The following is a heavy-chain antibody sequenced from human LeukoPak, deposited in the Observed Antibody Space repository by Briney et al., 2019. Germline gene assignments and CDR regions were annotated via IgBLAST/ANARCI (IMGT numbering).Heavy chain of an antibody. J-gene: IGHJ4*02. Sequence: PGGSLRLSCAASGFTFSNYWMNWVRQAPGKGLEWVANIKEDGSDKYYVGSVKGRFSISKDNAKNSLYLQMNSLRVEDTAVYYCVPLNWNPPGDFDRWGQGTLVTVSS. CDR2: IKEDGSDK. CDR3: VPLNWNPPGDFDR. D-gene: IGHD1-20*01. CDR1: GFTFSNYW. V-gene: IGHV3-7*01.